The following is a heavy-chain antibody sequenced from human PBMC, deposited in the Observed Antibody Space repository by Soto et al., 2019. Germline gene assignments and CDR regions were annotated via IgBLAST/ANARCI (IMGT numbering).Heavy chain of an antibody. CDR3: ARGHYYDFWSGYYY. CDR2: INPNSGGT. D-gene: IGHD3-3*01. J-gene: IGHJ4*02. Sequence: ASVKVSCKASGYTFTGYYMHWVRQAPGQGLEWMGWINPNSGGTNYAQKFQGWVTMTRDTSISTAYMELSRLRSDDTAVYYCARGHYYDFWSGYYYWGQGTLVTVSS. CDR1: GYTFTGYY. V-gene: IGHV1-2*04.